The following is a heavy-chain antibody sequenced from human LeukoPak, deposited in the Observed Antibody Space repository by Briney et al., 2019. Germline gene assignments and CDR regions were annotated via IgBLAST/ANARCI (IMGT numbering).Heavy chain of an antibody. D-gene: IGHD4-11*01. CDR1: GFTSSSYG. J-gene: IGHJ6*02. CDR2: ISHDGSNK. Sequence: GGSLRLSCAASGFTSSSYGMHWVRQAPGKGLEWVAVISHDGSNKDYSDSVKGRFTISRDNSKNTLYLQMNSLRAEDTAVYYCANDYSNYYSYGMDVWGQGTTVTVSS. CDR3: ANDYSNYYSYGMDV. V-gene: IGHV3-30*18.